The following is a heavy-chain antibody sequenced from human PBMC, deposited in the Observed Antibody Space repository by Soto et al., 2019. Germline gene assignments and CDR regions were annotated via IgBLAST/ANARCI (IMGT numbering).Heavy chain of an antibody. CDR3: ARDLGSSWYLDTSGYYGMDV. CDR1: RFTFSSYV. CDR2: INSNGSST. V-gene: IGHV3-74*01. D-gene: IGHD6-13*01. J-gene: IGHJ6*02. Sequence: PGGSLRLSCAASRFTFSSYVMTWVRQAPGKGLEWVSRINSNGSSTSYADSVRGRFTISRDNAKNTLYLQMNSLRAEDTAVYYCARDLGSSWYLDTSGYYGMDVWGQGTTVTVSS.